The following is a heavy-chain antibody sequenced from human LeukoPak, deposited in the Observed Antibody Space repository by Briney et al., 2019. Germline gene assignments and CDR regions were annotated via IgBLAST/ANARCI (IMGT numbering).Heavy chain of an antibody. CDR1: GFTFSSYA. D-gene: IGHD1-26*01. Sequence: PGGSLRLSCAASGFTFSSYAMTWVRQAPGQGLEGVSGISGSGDTTYYADSVKGRFTISRDSSKNTLFLHMNTLRAEDTAIYYCAKDRTVGASYWYFDLWGRGTLVTVSS. CDR2: ISGSGDTT. CDR3: AKDRTVGASYWYFDL. V-gene: IGHV3-23*01. J-gene: IGHJ2*01.